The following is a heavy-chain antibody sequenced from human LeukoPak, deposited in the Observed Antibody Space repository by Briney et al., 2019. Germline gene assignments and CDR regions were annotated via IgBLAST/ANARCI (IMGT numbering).Heavy chain of an antibody. CDR1: GLTFSSCS. Sequence: GGSLRLSCAASGLTFSSCSMTWVRQAPGKGLEWVSCISGSGGNTYYADSVRGRFTISRDNSKNTLYLQLNSLRAEDTAIYYCANGRGPNTGPTLDYWGQGTLVTVSS. J-gene: IGHJ4*02. D-gene: IGHD2-15*01. V-gene: IGHV3-23*01. CDR3: ANGRGPNTGPTLDY. CDR2: ISGSGGNT.